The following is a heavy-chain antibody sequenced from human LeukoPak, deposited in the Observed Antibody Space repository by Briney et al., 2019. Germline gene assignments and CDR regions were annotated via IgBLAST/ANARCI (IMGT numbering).Heavy chain of an antibody. CDR3: ARLSIYYFDY. CDR2: INHSGST. Sequence: PSETLSLTCAVYGGSFSGYYWSWIRQPPGKGLEWIGEINHSGSTNYNPSLKSRVTISVDTSKNQFSLKLSSVTAADTAVYYCARLSIYYFDYWGQGTLVTVSS. V-gene: IGHV4-34*01. J-gene: IGHJ4*02. CDR1: GGSFSGYY.